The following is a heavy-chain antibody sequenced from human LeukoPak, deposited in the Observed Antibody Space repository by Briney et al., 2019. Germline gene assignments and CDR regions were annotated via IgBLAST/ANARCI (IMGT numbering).Heavy chain of an antibody. J-gene: IGHJ4*02. Sequence: SETLSLTCTVSGGSISSGGYYWSWIRQPPGKGLEWIGYIYHSGSTYYNPSLKSRVTISVDRSKNQFSLKLSSVTAADTAVYYCARHRREMATAPLDYWGQGTLVTVSS. CDR2: IYHSGST. D-gene: IGHD5-24*01. CDR1: GGSISSGGYY. V-gene: IGHV4-30-2*01. CDR3: ARHRREMATAPLDY.